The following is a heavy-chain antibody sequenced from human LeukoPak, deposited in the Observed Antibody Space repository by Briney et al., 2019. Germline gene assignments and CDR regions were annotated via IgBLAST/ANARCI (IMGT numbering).Heavy chain of an antibody. Sequence: GGSLRLSCAASGFTFSSHGMHWARRAPGKGLEWVAFIRYDGSDKYYADSVKGRFTISRDNSKNTLYLQMNSLRTEDTAVYYCAKDHYGSGSLADWGQGTLVTVSS. V-gene: IGHV3-30*02. D-gene: IGHD3-10*01. CDR1: GFTFSSHG. CDR3: AKDHYGSGSLAD. CDR2: IRYDGSDK. J-gene: IGHJ4*02.